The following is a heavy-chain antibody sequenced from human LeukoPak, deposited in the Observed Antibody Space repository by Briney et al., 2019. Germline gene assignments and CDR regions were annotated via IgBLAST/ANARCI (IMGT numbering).Heavy chain of an antibody. CDR3: AKRGVAIRAILVGFHKEAYYFDS. CDR1: GITLSNYG. D-gene: IGHD2-21*01. J-gene: IGHJ4*02. Sequence: GGSLRLTCAVSGITLSNYGMSWVRQAPGKGLEWVAGISDSGGSTNYADSVKGRFTISRDNPKNTLYLQMNSLRAEDTAVYFCAKRGVAIRAILVGFHKEAYYFDSWGQGALVTVSS. CDR2: ISDSGGST. V-gene: IGHV3-23*01.